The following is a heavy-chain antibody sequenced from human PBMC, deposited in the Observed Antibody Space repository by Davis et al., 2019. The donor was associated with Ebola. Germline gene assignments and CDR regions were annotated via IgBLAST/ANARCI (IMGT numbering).Heavy chain of an antibody. CDR3: AKLGEGDYRPYGHYGMDV. J-gene: IGHJ6*04. Sequence: GESLKISCAASGFTFSNYAMSWVRQAPGKGLEWVAVISYDGSNKYYADSVKGRFTISRDNSKNTLYLQMNSLRAEDTAVYYCAKLGEGDYRPYGHYGMDVWGKGTTVTVSS. CDR1: GFTFSNYA. D-gene: IGHD4-17*01. V-gene: IGHV3-30*18. CDR2: ISYDGSNK.